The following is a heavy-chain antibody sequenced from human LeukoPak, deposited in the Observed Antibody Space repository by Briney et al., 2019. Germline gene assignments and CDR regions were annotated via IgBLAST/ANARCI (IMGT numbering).Heavy chain of an antibody. CDR3: ARDFVAVAGTEGFDY. J-gene: IGHJ4*02. CDR1: GFTFSSYA. D-gene: IGHD6-19*01. Sequence: GRSLRLSCAASGFTFSSYAMHWVRQAPGKGLEWVAVISYDGSNKYYADSVKGRFTISRDNSKNTLYLQMNSLRAEDTAVYSCARDFVAVAGTEGFDYWGQGTLVTVSS. V-gene: IGHV3-30-3*01. CDR2: ISYDGSNK.